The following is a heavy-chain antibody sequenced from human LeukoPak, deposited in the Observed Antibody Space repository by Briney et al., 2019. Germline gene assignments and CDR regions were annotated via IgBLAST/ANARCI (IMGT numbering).Heavy chain of an antibody. D-gene: IGHD2-15*01. CDR1: GSTVSSNY. CDR3: ARDPRVDHSGMDV. V-gene: IGHV3-66*01. J-gene: IGHJ6*02. CDR2: IFSDDTT. Sequence: WGSLTLSCAASGSTVSSNYMNWVRQAPGKGLEWISTIFSDDTTYYADSVKGRFIISRDNSKNTLYLQMSSLRVEDTAVYYCARDPRVDHSGMDVWGQGTTVTVSS.